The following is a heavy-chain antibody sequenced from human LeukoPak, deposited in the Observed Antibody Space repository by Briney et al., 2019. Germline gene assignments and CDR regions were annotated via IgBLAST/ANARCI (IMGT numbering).Heavy chain of an antibody. Sequence: GGSLRLSCAASGFTFSDYYMSWIRQAPGKGLEWVSYISSSGSTIYYADSVEGRFTISRDNAKNSLYLQMNSLRAEDTAVYYCARRRAEYDFWSGYPGLGNYYYYYYMDVWGKGTTVTVSS. D-gene: IGHD3-3*01. V-gene: IGHV3-11*01. CDR3: ARRRAEYDFWSGYPGLGNYYYYYYMDV. CDR1: GFTFSDYY. J-gene: IGHJ6*03. CDR2: ISSSGSTI.